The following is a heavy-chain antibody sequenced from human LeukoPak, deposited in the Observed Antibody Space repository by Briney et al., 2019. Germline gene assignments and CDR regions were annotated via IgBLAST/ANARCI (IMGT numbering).Heavy chain of an antibody. D-gene: IGHD2-2*02. Sequence: ASVTVSFKASGYTFTSYGISWVRQAPGQGLEGMGWISAYNGNTNYAQKLQGRVTMTTGTSTSTAYMELRSLRSDDTAVYYCARVIVVVPAAISWYFDYWGQGTLVTVSS. CDR3: ARVIVVVPAAISWYFDY. V-gene: IGHV1-18*01. J-gene: IGHJ4*02. CDR2: ISAYNGNT. CDR1: GYTFTSYG.